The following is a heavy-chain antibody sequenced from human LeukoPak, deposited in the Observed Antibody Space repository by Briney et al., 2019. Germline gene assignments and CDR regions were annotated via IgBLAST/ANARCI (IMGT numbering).Heavy chain of an antibody. Sequence: SETLSLTCTVSGGSISSYYWTWIRQPAGKGLEWIGRIYTSGSTNYNPSLKSRVTISIDASKNQFSLRLSSVTAADTAVYYCTRGGELMNFWGQGTLVTVSS. V-gene: IGHV4-4*07. CDR3: TRGGELMNF. CDR1: GGSISSYY. D-gene: IGHD1-26*01. J-gene: IGHJ4*02. CDR2: IYTSGST.